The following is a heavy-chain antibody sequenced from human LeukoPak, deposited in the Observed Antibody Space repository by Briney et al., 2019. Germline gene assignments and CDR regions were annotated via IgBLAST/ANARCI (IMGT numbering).Heavy chain of an antibody. CDR1: GFTFSTYG. D-gene: IGHD1-26*01. J-gene: IGHJ6*04. CDR2: ISSNGGST. Sequence: PGGSLRLSCAASGFTFSTYGMHWVRQAPGKGLEYVSAISSNGGSTYYANSVKGRFTISRDNSKNTLYLQMGSLRAEDMAVYYCARFGFAGSSTVWGKGTTVTVSS. V-gene: IGHV3-64*01. CDR3: ARFGFAGSSTV.